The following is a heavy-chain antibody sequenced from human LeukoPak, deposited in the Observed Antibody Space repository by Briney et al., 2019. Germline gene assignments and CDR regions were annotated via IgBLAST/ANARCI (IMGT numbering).Heavy chain of an antibody. V-gene: IGHV3-49*04. Sequence: TGGSLRLSCTASGFTFCDYAMSWVRQAPGKGLEWVGFIRGKAYGGTTEYAASVKGRFTISRDDSKSIAYLQMNSLKTEDTAVYYCTRDRGNSWFGELLFDYWGQGTLVTVSS. J-gene: IGHJ4*02. D-gene: IGHD3-10*01. CDR2: IRGKAYGGTT. CDR1: GFTFCDYA. CDR3: TRDRGNSWFGELLFDY.